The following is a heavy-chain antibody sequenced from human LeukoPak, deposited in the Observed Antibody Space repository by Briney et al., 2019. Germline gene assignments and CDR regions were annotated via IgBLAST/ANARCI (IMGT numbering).Heavy chain of an antibody. Sequence: SETLSPTCTVSGGSISNYYWSWIRQPPGKGLEWIGYIYYSGSTNYNPSLKSRVTISVDTSKNQFSLKLSSVTAADTAVYYCASALQGPPWDYFDYWGQGTLVTVSS. CDR2: IYYSGST. V-gene: IGHV4-59*01. CDR1: GGSISNYY. D-gene: IGHD7-27*01. J-gene: IGHJ4*02. CDR3: ASALQGPPWDYFDY.